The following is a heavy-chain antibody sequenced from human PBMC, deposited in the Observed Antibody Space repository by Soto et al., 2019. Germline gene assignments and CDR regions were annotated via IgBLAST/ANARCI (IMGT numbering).Heavy chain of an antibody. CDR2: VYHTGRT. V-gene: IGHV4-59*01. Sequence: QVQLQESGPGLVRPAETLSLICSVSTDSMRTYSWTSIRQSPGKGLEWIGYVYHTGRTEYNPSLESRVTISIDMSKKQFSLQLTSVTAADTAVYFCARDDTTGLLEFWGQGTLVTVSS. J-gene: IGHJ4*02. CDR1: TDSMRTYS. CDR3: ARDDTTGLLEF.